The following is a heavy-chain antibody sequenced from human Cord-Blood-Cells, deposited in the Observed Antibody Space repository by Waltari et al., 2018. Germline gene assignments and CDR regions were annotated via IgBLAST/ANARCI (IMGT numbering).Heavy chain of an antibody. V-gene: IGHV3-30-3*01. Sequence: QVQLVESGGGVVQPGRSLRLSCAASGFTFSSYAMHWVRQAPGKGLEWVAVISYDGSNKYYADSVKGRFTISRDNSKNTLYLQMNSLRAEDTAVYYCARDPDYSNYVPVYWGQGTLVTVSS. CDR2: ISYDGSNK. D-gene: IGHD4-4*01. CDR1: GFTFSSYA. J-gene: IGHJ4*02. CDR3: ARDPDYSNYVPVY.